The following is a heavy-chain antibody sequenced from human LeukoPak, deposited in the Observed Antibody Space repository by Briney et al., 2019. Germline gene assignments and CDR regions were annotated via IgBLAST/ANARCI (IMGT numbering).Heavy chain of an antibody. CDR3: AREAANRGGFDP. CDR1: GFTFSSYS. V-gene: IGHV3-21*01. D-gene: IGHD3-10*01. CDR2: ISSSSSYI. J-gene: IGHJ5*02. Sequence: SGGSLRLSCAASGFTFSSYSMNWVRQAPGKGLEWASSISSSSSYIYYADSVKGRFTISRDNAKNSLYLQMNSLRAEDTAVYYCAREAANRGGFDPWGQGTLVTVSS.